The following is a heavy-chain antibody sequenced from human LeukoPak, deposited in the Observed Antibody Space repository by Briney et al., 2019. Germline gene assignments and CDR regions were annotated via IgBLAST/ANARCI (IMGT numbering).Heavy chain of an antibody. CDR1: GFTFCNSG. CDR3: ARGEEFIAPFDY. V-gene: IGHV3-48*04. J-gene: IGHJ4*02. CDR2: ISSRSTTI. D-gene: IGHD6-13*01. Sequence: GSLRLSCAASGFTFCNSGMNWVRQAPGKGLEWVSYISSRSTTIYYADSVKGRFTISRDNAKNSLYLQMNSLRAEDTAVYYCARGEEFIAPFDYWGQGTLVTVSS.